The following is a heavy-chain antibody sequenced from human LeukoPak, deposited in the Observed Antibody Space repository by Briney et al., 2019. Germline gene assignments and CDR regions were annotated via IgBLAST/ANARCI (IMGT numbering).Heavy chain of an antibody. CDR3: ARDGGRNWGSGGFDY. Sequence: GASVNVSCKASGGTFSSYAISWVRQAPGQGLEWMGGIIPIFGTANYAQKFQGRVTITADESTSTAYMELSSLRSEDTAVYYCARDGGRNWGSGGFDYWGQGTLVTVSS. J-gene: IGHJ4*02. CDR2: IIPIFGTA. V-gene: IGHV1-69*13. CDR1: GGTFSSYA. D-gene: IGHD7-27*01.